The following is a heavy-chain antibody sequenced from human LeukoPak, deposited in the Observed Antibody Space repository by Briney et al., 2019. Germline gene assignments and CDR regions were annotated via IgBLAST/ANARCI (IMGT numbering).Heavy chain of an antibody. CDR3: TKVPTYHLLRFHAFHI. J-gene: IGHJ3*02. CDR1: GFIFSSYG. CDR2: ISYDGSDT. Sequence: SGRSLRLSCAASGFIFSSYGMHWVRQSPGTGLEWVAVISYDGSDTYYTDSVKGRFTISRDNSKSTIYLQMNSLRTEDTAVYYCTKVPTYHLLRFHAFHIWGQGTRVTVSS. D-gene: IGHD2-2*01. V-gene: IGHV3-30*18.